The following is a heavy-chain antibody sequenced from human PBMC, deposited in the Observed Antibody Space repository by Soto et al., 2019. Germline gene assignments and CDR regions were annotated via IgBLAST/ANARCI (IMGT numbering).Heavy chain of an antibody. D-gene: IGHD3-22*01. J-gene: IGHJ4*02. CDR3: ATSPLVVITNFDY. CDR1: GYTLTELS. V-gene: IGHV1-24*01. CDR2: FDXEDGEX. Sequence: XSVKVSCKVSGYTLTELSMHWVRQAPGKVLEWMGGFDXEDGEXIYAKKFQGRXXMTEDKSXXKAYMELSSLRSEETAVYYCATSPLVVITNFDYWGQGTLVTVSS.